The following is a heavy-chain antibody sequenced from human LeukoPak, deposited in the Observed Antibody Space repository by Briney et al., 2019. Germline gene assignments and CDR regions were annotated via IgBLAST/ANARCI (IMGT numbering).Heavy chain of an antibody. J-gene: IGHJ4*02. D-gene: IGHD5-18*01. CDR3: ARGAGGYSYG. V-gene: IGHV3-74*01. Sequence: GGSLRLSCAASAFTFSSYWMHWVRQAPGKGLVWVSRISSDGSSTSYADSVKGRFTISRDNAKNTLYLQMNSLRAEDTAAYYCARGAGGYSYGWGQGTLVTVSS. CDR1: AFTFSSYW. CDR2: ISSDGSST.